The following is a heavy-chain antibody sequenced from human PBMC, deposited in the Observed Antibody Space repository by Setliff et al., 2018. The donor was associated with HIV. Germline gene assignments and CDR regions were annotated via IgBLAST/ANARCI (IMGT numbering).Heavy chain of an antibody. CDR3: ARHGHFYDSSSSDAFDI. J-gene: IGHJ3*02. V-gene: IGHV4-59*08. CDR2: VSYSGST. Sequence: PSETLSLTCNVSGGSISTYYWSWIRQPPGKGLEWLGYVSYSGSTNFNPSLESRLAMSVDMSKNHFSLKLRSVTAADTAVYYCARHGHFYDSSSSDAFDIWVHGTMVTVSS. D-gene: IGHD3-22*01. CDR1: GGSISTYY.